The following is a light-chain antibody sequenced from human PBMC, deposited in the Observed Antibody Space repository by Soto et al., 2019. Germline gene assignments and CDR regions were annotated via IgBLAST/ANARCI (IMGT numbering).Light chain of an antibody. J-gene: IGLJ3*02. Sequence: QSVLTQSPSVSGAPGQRVTISCTASSSNIGAGYDVHWYQQLPGTVPKLLIYGNSNRPSGVPDRFSGSKSGTSASLAITGLQAEDEADYYCQSYDSSLSGWVLGGGTKLTVL. CDR2: GNS. CDR3: QSYDSSLSGWV. V-gene: IGLV1-40*01. CDR1: SSNIGAGYD.